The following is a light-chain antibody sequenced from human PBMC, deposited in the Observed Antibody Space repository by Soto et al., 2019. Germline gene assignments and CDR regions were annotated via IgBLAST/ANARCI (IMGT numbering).Light chain of an antibody. Sequence: QCLLTQPPSASGTPGQRLTISRSGSISNIGSNTVNWYQQLPGTAPKLLIYSNNQRPSGVPDRFSGSKSGTSASLAISGLQSDDEADYYCAAWDDSLNGYVFGTGTKVTVL. CDR2: SNN. CDR1: ISNIGSNT. V-gene: IGLV1-44*01. CDR3: AAWDDSLNGYV. J-gene: IGLJ1*01.